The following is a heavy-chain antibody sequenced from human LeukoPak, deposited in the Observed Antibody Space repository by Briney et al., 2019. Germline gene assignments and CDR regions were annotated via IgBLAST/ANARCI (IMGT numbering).Heavy chain of an antibody. CDR3: ARELGDILTGLSLN. Sequence: ASVKVSCKASGYTFTGYYMHWMRQAPGQGLEWMGWINPNSGGTNYAQKFQGRVTMTRDTSISTAYMELSRLRSDDTAVYYCARELGDILTGLSLNWGQGTLVTVSS. J-gene: IGHJ4*02. D-gene: IGHD3-9*01. CDR1: GYTFTGYY. V-gene: IGHV1-2*02. CDR2: INPNSGGT.